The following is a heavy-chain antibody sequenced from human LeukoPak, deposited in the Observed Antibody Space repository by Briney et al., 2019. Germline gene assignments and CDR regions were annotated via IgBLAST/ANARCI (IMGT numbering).Heavy chain of an antibody. CDR3: TREGHVVVAACFDY. V-gene: IGHV3-49*03. D-gene: IGHD2-15*01. CDR2: IRSKAYGGTT. CDR1: GFTFGDYA. J-gene: IGHJ4*02. Sequence: PGGSLRLSCTASGFTFGDYAMSWFRQAPGKGLEWVGFIRSKAYGGTTEYAASVKGRFTISRDDSKSIAYLQMNSLKTEDTAVYYCTREGHVVVAACFDYWGQGTLVTVSS.